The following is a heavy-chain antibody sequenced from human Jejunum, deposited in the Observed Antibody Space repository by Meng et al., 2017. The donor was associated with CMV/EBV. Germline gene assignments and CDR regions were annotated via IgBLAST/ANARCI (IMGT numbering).Heavy chain of an antibody. CDR1: GYTFTSYD. D-gene: IGHD3-16*01. Sequence: KASGYTFTSYDINWVRQATGQGLEWMGWMNPNSGNAGYAQKFQGRVTMTRNTSISTAYMELSSLRSEDTAVYYCANSRSRGIPDYWGQGTLVTVSS. J-gene: IGHJ4*02. V-gene: IGHV1-8*01. CDR3: ANSRSRGIPDY. CDR2: MNPNSGNA.